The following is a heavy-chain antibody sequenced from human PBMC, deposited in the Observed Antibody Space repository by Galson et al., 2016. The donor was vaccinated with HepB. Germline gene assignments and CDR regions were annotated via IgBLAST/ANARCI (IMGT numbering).Heavy chain of an antibody. CDR1: GYTFTSYG. D-gene: IGHD3-16*01. CDR3: ASGAEFDY. CDR2: ISTYNGDT. J-gene: IGHJ4*02. Sequence: QSGAEVKNPGASVKVSCKASGYTFTSYGISWVRQAPGQGLEWLGWISTYNGDTYYIQNLQGRVTMTTDTSTNTAVMELRTLKSDDTAAYYRASGAEFDYWGQGTLVTVSS. V-gene: IGHV1-18*01.